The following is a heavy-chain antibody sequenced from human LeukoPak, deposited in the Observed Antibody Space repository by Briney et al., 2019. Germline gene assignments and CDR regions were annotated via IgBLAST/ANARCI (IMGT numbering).Heavy chain of an antibody. J-gene: IGHJ4*02. D-gene: IGHD3-22*01. CDR1: GFTFTSYW. V-gene: IGHV3-7*01. CDR2: IKDDGGEK. Sequence: GGSLRLSCAVSGFTFTSYWMSWVCQAPGKGLEWVANIKDDGGEKYYVDSVKGRFTVSRDNTKNLLFLQMNNLRAEDTAVYYCGRDPYYDALDYWGQGTLVTVSS. CDR3: GRDPYYDALDY.